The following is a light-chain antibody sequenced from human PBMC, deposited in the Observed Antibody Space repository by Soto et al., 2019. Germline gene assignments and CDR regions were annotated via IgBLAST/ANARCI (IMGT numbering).Light chain of an antibody. Sequence: EIVLTQSPGTLSVSPGERATLSCRASETISSDKLAWYQQKPGQPPSLLIYGTFSRATGIPDRFSGSGSGTDFNLTISRLEHEDSAIYYCQQYGSWTFGQGTKVEI. CDR2: GTF. J-gene: IGKJ1*01. V-gene: IGKV3-20*01. CDR3: QQYGSWT. CDR1: ETISSDK.